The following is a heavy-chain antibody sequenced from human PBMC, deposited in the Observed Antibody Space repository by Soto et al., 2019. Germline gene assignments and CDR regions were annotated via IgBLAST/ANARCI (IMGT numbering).Heavy chain of an antibody. CDR3: ARPSGAAPSLIGYYHYAMEV. Sequence: SVKVSCKAAGGTFNSFAVHWVRQAPGQGLEWMGGIIPIFGSPIFAQKFQGRVTITADASTGTVFLDLSSLRYEDTAVYYCARPSGAAPSLIGYYHYAMEVWGQGTAVTVSS. V-gene: IGHV1-69*13. J-gene: IGHJ6*02. CDR2: IIPIFGSP. CDR1: GGTFNSFA. D-gene: IGHD3-3*01.